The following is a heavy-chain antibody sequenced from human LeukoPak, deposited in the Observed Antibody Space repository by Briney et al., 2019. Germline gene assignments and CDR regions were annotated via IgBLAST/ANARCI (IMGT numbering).Heavy chain of an antibody. Sequence: GGSLRLSCAASGFTFSSYAMSWVRQAPGKGLEWVSAISGSGASTYYADSVKGRFTISRDNSKKTLYLQMNSLRAEDTAAYYRAKDVVNPDYYYGMDVWGQGTTVTVCS. D-gene: IGHD2-15*01. V-gene: IGHV3-23*01. J-gene: IGHJ6*02. CDR2: ISGSGAST. CDR3: AKDVVNPDYYYGMDV. CDR1: GFTFSSYA.